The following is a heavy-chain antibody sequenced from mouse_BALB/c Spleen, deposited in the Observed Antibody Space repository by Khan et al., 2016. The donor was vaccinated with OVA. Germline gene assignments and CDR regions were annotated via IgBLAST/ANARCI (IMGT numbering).Heavy chain of an antibody. J-gene: IGHJ4*01. D-gene: IGHD1-2*01. CDR1: GFNIKDTY. Sequence: EVQLQESGAEFVKPGASVRLSYTASGFNIKDTYIHWVKQRPEQGLEWLGKIDPANGKTNYDPKFQGKATMTADTSSNTAYLHLSSLTSEDTVVYYCAHSLLLYAMDYWGHGTSVTVSS. V-gene: IGHV14-3*02. CDR2: IDPANGKT. CDR3: AHSLLLYAMDY.